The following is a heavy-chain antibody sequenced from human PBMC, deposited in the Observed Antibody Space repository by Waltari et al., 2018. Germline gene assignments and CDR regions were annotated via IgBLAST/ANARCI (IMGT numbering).Heavy chain of an antibody. Sequence: EEQLVESGGGLVQPGDSLRLSCAASGFTYSNHCMHWVRQAPGKGLVWVSRINGDGSTSNYADSVKGRFTISRDNTKKTLYLQMKRLRVEDTAVYYCARLAPKTYRSPVPGRDYYYGLDVWGQGTTVTVSS. CDR2: INGDGSTS. CDR3: ARLAPKTYRSPVPGRDYYYGLDV. V-gene: IGHV3-74*01. D-gene: IGHD6-13*01. J-gene: IGHJ6*02. CDR1: GFTYSNHC.